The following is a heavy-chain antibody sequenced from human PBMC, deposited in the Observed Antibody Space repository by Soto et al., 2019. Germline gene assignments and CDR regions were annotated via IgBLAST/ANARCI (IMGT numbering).Heavy chain of an antibody. CDR1: GGSFSGYY. J-gene: IGHJ4*02. CDR3: ARRGRYYYDSSGYYPALGY. V-gene: IGHV4-34*01. CDR2: INHSGST. D-gene: IGHD3-22*01. Sequence: SETLSLTCAVYGGSFSGYYWSWIRQPPGKGLEWIGEINHSGSTNYNPSLKSRVTISVDTSKSQFSLKLSSVTAADTAVYYCARRGRYYYDSSGYYPALGYWGQGTLVTVSS.